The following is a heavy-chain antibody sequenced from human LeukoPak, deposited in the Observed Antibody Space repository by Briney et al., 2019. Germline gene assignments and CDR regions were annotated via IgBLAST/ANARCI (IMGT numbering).Heavy chain of an antibody. Sequence: PSETLSLTCTVSGGSISSYYWSWIRQPPGKGLEWIGYIYSSGSTNYNPSLKSRITISVDTSKNQFSLKLSSVTAADTAVYYCASTSQWLVLNRFDYWGQGTLVTVSS. CDR3: ASTSQWLVLNRFDY. D-gene: IGHD6-19*01. CDR1: GGSISSYY. CDR2: IYSSGST. V-gene: IGHV4-59*08. J-gene: IGHJ4*02.